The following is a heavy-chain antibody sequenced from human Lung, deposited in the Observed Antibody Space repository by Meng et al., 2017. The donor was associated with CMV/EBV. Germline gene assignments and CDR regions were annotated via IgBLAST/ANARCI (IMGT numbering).Heavy chain of an antibody. D-gene: IGHD4-23*01. CDR2: TYYRSKWYH. CDR1: GVIAYRNVAA. J-gene: IGHJ4*02. CDR3: ARGINGGCGD. Sequence: LSCTGLANPPRTLTLTRSSSGVIAYRNVAAWHWIRPTPSRGLEWLGRTYYRSKWYHEYAVSVKSRITISPDTPKNQFSLQLNSMTPEDTAVYYCARGINGGCGDWGQGTLVTVSS. V-gene: IGHV6-1*01.